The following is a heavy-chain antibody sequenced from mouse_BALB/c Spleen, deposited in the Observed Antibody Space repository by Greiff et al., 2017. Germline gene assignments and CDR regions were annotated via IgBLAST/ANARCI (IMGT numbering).Heavy chain of an antibody. V-gene: IGHV3-2*02. D-gene: IGHD2-1*01. CDR1: GYSITSDYA. Sequence: EVQRVESGPGLVKPSQSLSLTCTVTGYSITSDYAWNWIRQFPGNKLEWMGYISYSGSTSYNPSLKSRISITRDTSKNQFFLQLNSVTTEDTATYYCARSPSTIRIAYWGQGTLVTVSA. CDR3: ARSPSTIRIAY. CDR2: ISYSGST. J-gene: IGHJ3*01.